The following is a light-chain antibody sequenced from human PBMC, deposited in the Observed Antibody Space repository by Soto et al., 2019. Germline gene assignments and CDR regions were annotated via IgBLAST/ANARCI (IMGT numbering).Light chain of an antibody. V-gene: IGLV1-40*01. CDR3: QSYDRSLSGHVI. CDR1: SSNIGAGYD. Sequence: QSVLTQPPSVSGAPWQRVTISCTGSSSNIGAGYDVHWYQHLPGTAPKLLIYGNNNRPSGVPDRFSGSKSGTSASLAITGLQAEDEADYYCQSYDRSLSGHVIFGGGTKVTVL. J-gene: IGLJ2*01. CDR2: GNN.